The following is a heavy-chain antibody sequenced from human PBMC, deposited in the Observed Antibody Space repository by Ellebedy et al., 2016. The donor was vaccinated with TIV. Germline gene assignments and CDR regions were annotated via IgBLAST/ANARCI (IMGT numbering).Heavy chain of an antibody. D-gene: IGHD4-17*01. Sequence: GESLKISXAASGFTFRSYAMSWVRQAPGKGLEWVSAVSGSGGSTYYADSVKGRFTISRDNSKNTLYLQMNSLRAEDTAVYYCAKGSLGDYGDYWYFDLWGRGTLVTVSS. V-gene: IGHV3-23*01. CDR2: VSGSGGST. CDR1: GFTFRSYA. CDR3: AKGSLGDYGDYWYFDL. J-gene: IGHJ2*01.